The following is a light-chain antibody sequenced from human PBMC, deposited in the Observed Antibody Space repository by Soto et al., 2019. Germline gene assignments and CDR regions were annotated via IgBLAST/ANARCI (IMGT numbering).Light chain of an antibody. J-gene: IGKJ2*01. CDR1: QSVSSN. Sequence: EIVMTQSPASLSVSPGERATLSCRASQSVSSNLAWYQQKPGQAPRLLIYGASTRATGVPVRFSGSGSGTEFTLTISSLQSEDFAVYYGQRQGTFGQGTKLEIK. CDR2: GAS. V-gene: IGKV3-15*01. CDR3: QRQGT.